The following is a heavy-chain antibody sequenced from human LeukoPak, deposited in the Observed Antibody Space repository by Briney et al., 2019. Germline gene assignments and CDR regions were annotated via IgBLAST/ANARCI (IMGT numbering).Heavy chain of an antibody. V-gene: IGHV1-18*01. CDR3: ARDVGYGSGTYYQDFDY. J-gene: IGHJ4*02. CDR2: ISAYNGNT. D-gene: IGHD3-10*01. CDR1: GYTFTSYG. Sequence: GASVKVSCKASGYTFTSYGISWVRQAPGQGLEWMGWISAYNGNTKYAEKLQGRVTMTTDTSTSTAYMELRSLRSDDTAVYYCARDVGYGSGTYYQDFDYWGQGTLVTVSS.